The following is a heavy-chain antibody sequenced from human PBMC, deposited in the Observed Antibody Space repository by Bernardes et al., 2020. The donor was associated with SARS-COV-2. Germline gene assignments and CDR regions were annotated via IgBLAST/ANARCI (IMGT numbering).Heavy chain of an antibody. D-gene: IGHD4-17*01. CDR2: ISWNSGSI. J-gene: IGHJ4*02. V-gene: IGHV3-9*01. CDR1: GFTFDDYA. CDR3: AKVDDYGGNSGGGGDY. Sequence: GGSLRLSCAASGFTFDDYAMHWVRQAPGKGLEWVSGISWNSGSIGYADSVKGRFTISRDNAKNSLYLQMNSLRAEDTALYYCAKVDDYGGNSGGGGDYWGQGTLVTVSS.